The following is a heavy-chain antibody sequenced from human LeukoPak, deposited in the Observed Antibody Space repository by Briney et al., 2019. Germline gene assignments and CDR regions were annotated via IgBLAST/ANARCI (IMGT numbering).Heavy chain of an antibody. V-gene: IGHV3-48*01. J-gene: IGHJ4*02. CDR1: GFTFSSYS. D-gene: IGHD4-17*01. CDR3: ARAVTTGGVFFDY. CDR2: ISSSSSTI. Sequence: GGSLRLSCAASGFTFSSYSMNWVRQAPGKGLEWVSYISSSSSTIYYTDSVKGRFTISRDNAKNSLYLQMNSLRAEDTAVYYCARAVTTGGVFFDYWGQGTLVTVSS.